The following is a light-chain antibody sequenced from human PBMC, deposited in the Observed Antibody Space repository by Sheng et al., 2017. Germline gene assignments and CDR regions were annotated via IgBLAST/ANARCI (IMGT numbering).Light chain of an antibody. CDR2: WAS. J-gene: IGKJ5*01. Sequence: IVMTQSPDSLAVSLGGRATINCKSSQSVLSSSNNKNYLAWFQQKPGQPPKLLIYWASTRQSGVPDRFSGSGSGTDFSLTISALEPEDVAVYYCQQYYSTLITFGQGTRLEIK. CDR3: QQYYSTLIT. V-gene: IGKV4-1*01. CDR1: QSVLSSSNNKNY.